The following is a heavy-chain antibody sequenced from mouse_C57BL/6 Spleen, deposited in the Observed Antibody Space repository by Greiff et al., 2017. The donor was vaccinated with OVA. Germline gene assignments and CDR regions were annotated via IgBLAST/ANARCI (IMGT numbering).Heavy chain of an antibody. Sequence: QVQLQQPGAELVKPGASVKVSCKASGYTFTSYWMHWVKQRPGQGLEWIGRIHPSDSDTNYNQKFKGKATLTVDKSSSTAYMQLSSLTSEDSAVYYCAIPGTVVRVPYAMDYWGQGTSVTVSS. J-gene: IGHJ4*01. CDR1: GYTFTSYW. V-gene: IGHV1-74*01. CDR3: AIPGTVVRVPYAMDY. D-gene: IGHD1-1*01. CDR2: IHPSDSDT.